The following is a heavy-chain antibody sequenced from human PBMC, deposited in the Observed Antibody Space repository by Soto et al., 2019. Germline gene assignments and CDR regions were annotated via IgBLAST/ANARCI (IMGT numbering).Heavy chain of an antibody. J-gene: IGHJ5*02. CDR2: IYSSGST. CDR3: ARVNPPCSGGNCYYTYNWFDP. CDR1: GGSISSYY. V-gene: IGHV4-59*01. D-gene: IGHD2-15*01. Sequence: SETLSLTCTVSGGSISSYYWSWIRQPPGKGLERIGYIYSSGSTDYNPSLKSRVSISVDTSKNQFSLKVSSVTAADTAMYYCARVNPPCSGGNCYYTYNWFDPWGQGTLVTVSS.